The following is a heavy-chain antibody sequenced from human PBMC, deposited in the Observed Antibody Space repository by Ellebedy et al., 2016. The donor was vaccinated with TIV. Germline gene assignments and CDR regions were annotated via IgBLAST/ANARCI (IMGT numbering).Heavy chain of an antibody. Sequence: GSLRLXXAVYGGSFSGYYWSWIRQPPGKGLEWIGEINHSGSTNYNPSLKSRVTISVDTSKNQFSLKLSSVTAADTAVYYCARHLYGMDVWGQGTTVTVSS. V-gene: IGHV4-34*01. J-gene: IGHJ6*02. CDR2: INHSGST. CDR3: ARHLYGMDV. CDR1: GGSFSGYY.